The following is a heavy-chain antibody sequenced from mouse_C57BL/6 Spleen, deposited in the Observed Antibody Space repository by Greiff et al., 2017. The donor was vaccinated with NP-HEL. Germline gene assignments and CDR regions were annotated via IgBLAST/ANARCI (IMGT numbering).Heavy chain of an antibody. CDR2: IYPRDGST. D-gene: IGHD1-1*01. CDR1: GYTFTDHT. CDR3: ARRHYGSLYAMDY. V-gene: IGHV1-78*01. Sequence: VQLQESDAELVKPGASVKISCKVSGYTFTDHTIHWMKQRPEQGLEWIGYIYPRDGSTKYNEKFKGKATLTADKSSSTAYMQLNSLTSEDSAVYFFARRHYGSLYAMDYWGQGTSVTVSS. J-gene: IGHJ4*01.